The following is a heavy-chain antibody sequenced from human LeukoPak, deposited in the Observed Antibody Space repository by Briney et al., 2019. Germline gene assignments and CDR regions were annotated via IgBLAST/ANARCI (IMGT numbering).Heavy chain of an antibody. CDR3: ARVAGNCGGDCYRLLY. J-gene: IGHJ4*02. Sequence: ASVNVSRKASGYTFTTSDINWVRQATGQGLEWLGWMNPNSGNTGYAQKFQGRVTMTRNISITTAYMELSNLRSEDRAVYYCARVAGNCGGDCYRLLYWGQGTLVTVSS. CDR2: MNPNSGNT. CDR1: GYTFTTSD. V-gene: IGHV1-8*01. D-gene: IGHD2-21*01.